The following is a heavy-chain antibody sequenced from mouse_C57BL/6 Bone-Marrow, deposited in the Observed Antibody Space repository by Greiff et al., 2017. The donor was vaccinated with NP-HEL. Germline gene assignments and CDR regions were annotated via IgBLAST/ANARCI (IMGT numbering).Heavy chain of an antibody. CDR2: IDPNSGGT. CDR1: GYTFTSYW. CDR3: ARRGDGYYLYWYFDV. Sequence: QVQLQQPGAELVKPGASVKLSCKASGYTFTSYWMHWVKQRHGRGLEWIGRIDPNSGGTKYNEKFKSKATLTVDKPSSTAYMQLSSLTSEDSSVYYCARRGDGYYLYWYFDVWGTGTTVTVSS. D-gene: IGHD2-3*01. J-gene: IGHJ1*03. V-gene: IGHV1-72*01.